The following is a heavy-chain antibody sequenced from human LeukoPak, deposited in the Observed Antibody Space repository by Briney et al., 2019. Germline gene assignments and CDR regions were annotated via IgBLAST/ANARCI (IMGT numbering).Heavy chain of an antibody. CDR3: ARDLPFSNYYDSSGYYGGLDY. D-gene: IGHD3-22*01. Sequence: ASVKVSCKASGYTFTSYYMHWVRQAPGRGLEWMGIINPSGGSTGYAQKFQGRVTMTRDTSTSTVYMELSSLRSEDTAVYYCARDLPFSNYYDSSGYYGGLDYWGQGTLVTVSS. V-gene: IGHV1-46*01. CDR1: GYTFTSYY. J-gene: IGHJ4*02. CDR2: INPSGGST.